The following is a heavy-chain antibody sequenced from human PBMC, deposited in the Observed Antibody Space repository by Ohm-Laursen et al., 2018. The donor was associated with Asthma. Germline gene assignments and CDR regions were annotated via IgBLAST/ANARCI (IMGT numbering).Heavy chain of an antibody. CDR3: VRKAGSCITSNCYSLDF. D-gene: IGHD2-15*01. CDR1: GGTFSTSV. V-gene: IGHV1-69*13. Sequence: SVKVSCKALGGTFSTSVIGWVRQAPGQGLEWLGGINSVFGTSTYAQKFHDRFTITADGSTSTVYMTLSSLTSEDTAVYYCVRKAGSCITSNCYSLDFWGQGTLVTVSS. CDR2: INSVFGTS. J-gene: IGHJ4*02.